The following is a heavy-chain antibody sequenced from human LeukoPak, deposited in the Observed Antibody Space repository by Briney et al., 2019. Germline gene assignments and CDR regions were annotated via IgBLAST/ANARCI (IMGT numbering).Heavy chain of an antibody. J-gene: IGHJ5*02. Sequence: PSETLSLTCTVSGGPISGSRTWGWVRQPPGKGLEWIGNIHYDGRTAPNPSLKSRATLSLDTSTNQFSLKVNSVTATDTALYYCARVVTAAGLDLWGQGILVTISS. D-gene: IGHD6-25*01. CDR2: IHYDGRT. CDR1: GGPISGSRT. CDR3: ARVVTAAGLDL. V-gene: IGHV4-39*07.